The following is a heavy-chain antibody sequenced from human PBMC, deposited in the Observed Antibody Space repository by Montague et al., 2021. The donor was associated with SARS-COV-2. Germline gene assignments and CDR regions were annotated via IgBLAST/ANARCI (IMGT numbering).Heavy chain of an antibody. V-gene: IGHV4-61*02. CDR2: IYTSGST. CDR3: ARAPHYDFWSGYYLGEGYYYYYMDV. CDR1: GGSISSGSYY. D-gene: IGHD3-3*01. Sequence: TLSLTCTVSGGSISSGSYYWSWIRQPAGKGLEWIGRIYTSGSTNYNPSLKSRVTISVDTSKNQFPLKLSSVTAADTAVYYCARAPHYDFWSGYYLGEGYYYYYMDVWGKGTTVTVSS. J-gene: IGHJ6*03.